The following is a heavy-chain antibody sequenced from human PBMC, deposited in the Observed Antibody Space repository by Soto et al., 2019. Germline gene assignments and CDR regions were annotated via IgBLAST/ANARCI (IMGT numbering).Heavy chain of an antibody. Sequence: QVQLVQSGAEVKKPGASVKVSCKASGYTFSIYAISWVRQAPGQGLERMGWISGFNGHTAYPQNFQGRVTMPTDTSTNTAYMEMRNLRYDDTAIYYCARDKGGLDYWGQGTLVSVSS. CDR3: ARDKGGLDY. CDR2: ISGFNGHT. CDR1: GYTFSIYA. V-gene: IGHV1-18*01. J-gene: IGHJ4*02.